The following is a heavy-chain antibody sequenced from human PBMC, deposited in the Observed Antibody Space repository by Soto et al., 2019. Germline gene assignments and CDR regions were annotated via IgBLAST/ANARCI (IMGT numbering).Heavy chain of an antibody. D-gene: IGHD2-2*01. J-gene: IGHJ4*02. V-gene: IGHV4-39*01. CDR2: IYYSGST. CDR3: ARLFGERIGYCSSTSCHDY. CDR1: GGSISSSSYY. Sequence: QLQLQESGPGLVKPSETLSLTCTVSGGSISSSSYYWGWIRQPPGKGLEWIGSIYYSGSTYYNPSLKSRVTISVDTSKNQFSLKLSSVTAADTAVYYCARLFGERIGYCSSTSCHDYWGQGTLVTVSS.